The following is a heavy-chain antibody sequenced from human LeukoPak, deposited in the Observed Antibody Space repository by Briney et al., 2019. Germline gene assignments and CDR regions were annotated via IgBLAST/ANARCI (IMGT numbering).Heavy chain of an antibody. J-gene: IGHJ5*02. CDR2: INQDGGDK. V-gene: IGHV3-7*01. CDR3: VRWATLSP. Sequence: GGSLRLSCAASGFTLSTNWMSWVRLAPGKGLEWVANINQDGGDKNYVDFVKGRFTISRDNAKNSLYLQMNSLRVEDTAVYYCVRWATLSPWGQGTLVTVSS. CDR1: GFTLSTNW. D-gene: IGHD5-12*01.